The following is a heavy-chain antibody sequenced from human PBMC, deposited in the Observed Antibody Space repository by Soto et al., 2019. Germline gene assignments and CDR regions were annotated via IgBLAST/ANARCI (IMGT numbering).Heavy chain of an antibody. CDR2: IIPSDGTT. J-gene: IGHJ4*02. V-gene: IGHV1-69*01. CDR3: ARSFTKSRRGGVAFDY. D-gene: IGHD3-3*01. CDR1: GGTISSYA. Sequence: QVQLVQSGAEVKKPGSSVKVSCTTSGGTISSYAINWVRQAPGQGLEWMGGIIPSDGTTKYEEKFQGRVTITADASTSTAYMDLSSLRSEDTAVYYCARSFTKSRRGGVAFDYWGQGTLLTVSP.